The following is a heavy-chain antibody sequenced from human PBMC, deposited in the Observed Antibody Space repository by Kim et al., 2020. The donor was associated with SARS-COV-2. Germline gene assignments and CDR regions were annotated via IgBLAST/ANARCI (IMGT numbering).Heavy chain of an antibody. Sequence: ASVKVSCKASGYTFTSYYMHWVRQAPGQGLEWMGIINPSGGSTSYAQKFQGRVTMTRDTSTSTVYMELSSLRSEDTAVYYCARDRDCYDIWRGYYFVGFSSGMAVWGQGTTVTVSS. J-gene: IGHJ6*02. CDR3: ARDRDCYDIWRGYYFVGFSSGMAV. D-gene: IGHD3-3*01. CDR2: INPSGGST. CDR1: GYTFTSYY. V-gene: IGHV1-46*01.